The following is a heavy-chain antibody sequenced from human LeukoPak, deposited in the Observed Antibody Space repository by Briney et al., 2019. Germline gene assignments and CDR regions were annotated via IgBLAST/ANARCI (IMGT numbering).Heavy chain of an antibody. CDR1: GFTFSDST. J-gene: IGHJ4*02. CDR3: TRGQGLYY. Sequence: GGSLRLSCAASGFTFSDSTMSWYRQAPGKGLEWVGFIRRKVYGGTAEYAASVKGRFTISRDDSKSIAYLQMDSLEIEDSAVYYCTRGQGLYYWGQGTLVTVSS. D-gene: IGHD3/OR15-3a*01. V-gene: IGHV3-49*03. CDR2: IRRKVYGGTA.